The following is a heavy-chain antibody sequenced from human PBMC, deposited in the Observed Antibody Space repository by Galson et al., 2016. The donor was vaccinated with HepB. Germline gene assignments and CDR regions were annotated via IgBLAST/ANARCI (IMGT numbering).Heavy chain of an antibody. D-gene: IGHD1-26*01. V-gene: IGHV3-23*01. Sequence: SLRLSCAASGFLFSSRGMSWVRQAPGKRRDWVSTIRDRGPHTHYADSVGGRFTISRDNSKNTLYLQMKSLRAEDTAVYYCAKDVGGEAFFEYWGQGALVTVSS. CDR1: GFLFSSRG. CDR3: AKDVGGEAFFEY. CDR2: IRDRGPHT. J-gene: IGHJ4*02.